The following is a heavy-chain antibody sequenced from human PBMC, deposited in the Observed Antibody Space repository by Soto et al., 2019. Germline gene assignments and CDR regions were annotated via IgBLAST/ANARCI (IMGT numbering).Heavy chain of an antibody. J-gene: IGHJ4*02. Sequence: GGSLRLSCAASGFTFSNAWMNWVRQAPGKGLEWVGRIKSKTDGGTTDYAAPVKGRFTISRDDSKNTLYLQMNSLKTEDTAVYYCTTDRYDILTGYYEPFDYWGQGTLVTVSS. CDR1: GFTFSNAW. CDR3: TTDRYDILTGYYEPFDY. CDR2: IKSKTDGGTT. V-gene: IGHV3-15*07. D-gene: IGHD3-9*01.